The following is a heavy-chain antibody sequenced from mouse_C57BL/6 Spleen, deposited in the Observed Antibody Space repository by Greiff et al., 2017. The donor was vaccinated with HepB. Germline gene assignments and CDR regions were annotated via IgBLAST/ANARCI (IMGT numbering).Heavy chain of an antibody. D-gene: IGHD2-5*01. CDR2: IYPGSGNT. CDR1: GYTFTDYY. CDR3: ARTYYSNYEFAY. Sequence: QVQLKESGAELVRPGASVKLSCKASGYTFTDYYINWVKQRPGQGLEWIARIYPGSGNTYYNEKFKGKATLTAEKSSSTAYMQLSSLSSEDSAVYFCARTYYSNYEFAYWGQGTLVTVSA. V-gene: IGHV1-76*01. J-gene: IGHJ3*01.